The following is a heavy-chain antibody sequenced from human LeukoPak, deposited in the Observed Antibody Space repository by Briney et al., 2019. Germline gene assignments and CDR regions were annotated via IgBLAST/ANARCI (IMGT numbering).Heavy chain of an antibody. V-gene: IGHV4-4*07. CDR3: ARVATPDVSSPLDF. D-gene: IGHD6-19*01. J-gene: IGHJ4*02. Sequence: KPSETLSLTCAVSGGSITGFFWTWIRQPAGEGLQYIGRIFSRGGANYNPSLQSRVAMSVDTSQNLFSLKLISVTAADTAVYFCARVATPDVSSPLDFWGQGILVTVSS. CDR1: GGSITGFF. CDR2: IFSRGGA.